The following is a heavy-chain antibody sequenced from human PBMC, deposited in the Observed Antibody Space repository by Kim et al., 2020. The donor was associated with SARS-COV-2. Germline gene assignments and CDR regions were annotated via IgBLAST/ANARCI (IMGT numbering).Heavy chain of an antibody. D-gene: IGHD3-22*01. V-gene: IGHV3-30*07. CDR3: TRDRAFGDYDSSDY. J-gene: IGHJ4*02. Sequence: DSVKRRFTISRDNSKNTLSLEMNSLRAEDTAVYYCTRDRAFGDYDSSDYWGQGTLVTVSS.